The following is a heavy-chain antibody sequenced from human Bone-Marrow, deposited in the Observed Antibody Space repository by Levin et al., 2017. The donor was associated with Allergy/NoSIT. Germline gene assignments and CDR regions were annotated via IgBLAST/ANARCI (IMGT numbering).Heavy chain of an antibody. V-gene: IGHV3-23*01. CDR2: ISGSGGST. Sequence: GGSLRLSCAASGFTFSSYAMSWVRQAPGKGLEWVSAISGSGGSTYYADSVKGRFTISRDNSKNTLYLQMNSLRAEDTAVYYCAKDGGRYYDSSANYYFDYWGQGTLVTVSS. CDR1: GFTFSSYA. CDR3: AKDGGRYYDSSANYYFDY. D-gene: IGHD3-22*01. J-gene: IGHJ4*02.